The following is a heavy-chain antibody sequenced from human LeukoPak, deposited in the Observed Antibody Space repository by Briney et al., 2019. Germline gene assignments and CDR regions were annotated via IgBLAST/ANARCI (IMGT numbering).Heavy chain of an antibody. J-gene: IGHJ5*02. CDR3: GRAYYDSSGSNWFDP. V-gene: IGHV1-18*01. CDR1: DYTFTSYG. Sequence: ASVKVSCKSSDYTFTSYGITWVRQAPGQGLEWMGWISAYNGNTNYAQKLQGRVTMTTDTSTSTAYMELRSLRSDDTAVYYCGRAYYDSSGSNWFDPWGQGTLVTVSS. CDR2: ISAYNGNT. D-gene: IGHD3-22*01.